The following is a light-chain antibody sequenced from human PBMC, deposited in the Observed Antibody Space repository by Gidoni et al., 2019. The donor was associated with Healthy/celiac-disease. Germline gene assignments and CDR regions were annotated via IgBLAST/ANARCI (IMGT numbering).Light chain of an antibody. CDR2: AAS. Sequence: IQMTQSPSSLSASVGDRVTITCRASQSISSYLNWYQQKPGKAPKLLIYAASSLQSGVPSRFSGSGSGTDFTLTISSLQPEDYATYYCQQSYSTPRSSFXQXTKLEIK. V-gene: IGKV1-39*01. CDR3: QQSYSTPRSS. CDR1: QSISSY. J-gene: IGKJ2*04.